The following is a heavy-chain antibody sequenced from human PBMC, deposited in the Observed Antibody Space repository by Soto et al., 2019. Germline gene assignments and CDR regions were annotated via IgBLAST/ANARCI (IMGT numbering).Heavy chain of an antibody. CDR3: ARGPPGSSYFQY. V-gene: IGHV3-74*01. CDR1: GFTFRSFW. Sequence: GGSLRLSCAASGFTFRSFWLHWVRQDPGKGLAWVSRVNNEGTGTYYTDSVKGRFTSSRDNAKNTLYLQMDSLRVEDTAVYFCARGPPGSSYFQYWGQGALVTVSS. J-gene: IGHJ4*02. CDR2: VNNEGTGT. D-gene: IGHD3-10*01.